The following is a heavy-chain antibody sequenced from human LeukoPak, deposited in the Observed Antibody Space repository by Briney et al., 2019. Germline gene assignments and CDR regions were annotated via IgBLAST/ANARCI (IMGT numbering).Heavy chain of an antibody. Sequence: PSETLSLTCAVYGGSFSGYYWSWIRQPPGKGLEWIGEINHSGSTNYNPSLKSRVTISVDTSKNQFSLKLSSVTAADTTVYYCARVAGSGSQHFDYWGQGTLVTVSS. CDR1: GGSFSGYY. CDR2: INHSGST. J-gene: IGHJ4*02. D-gene: IGHD3-10*01. CDR3: ARVAGSGSQHFDY. V-gene: IGHV4-34*01.